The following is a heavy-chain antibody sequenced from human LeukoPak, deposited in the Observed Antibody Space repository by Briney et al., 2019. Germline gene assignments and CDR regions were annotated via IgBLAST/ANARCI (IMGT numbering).Heavy chain of an antibody. J-gene: IGHJ5*02. CDR2: IYYSGST. Sequence: SETLSLTCTVSGGSISSGGYYWSWIRQHPGKGLEWIGYIYYSGSTYYNPSLKSRVTISVDTSKNQFSLKLSSVTAADTAVYYCARANYGFWSGPQNWFDPWGQGTLVTVSS. V-gene: IGHV4-31*03. CDR3: ARANYGFWSGPQNWFDP. CDR1: GGSISSGGYY. D-gene: IGHD3-3*01.